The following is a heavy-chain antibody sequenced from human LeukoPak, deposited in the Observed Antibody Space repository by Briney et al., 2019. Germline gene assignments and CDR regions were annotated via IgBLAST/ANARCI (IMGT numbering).Heavy chain of an antibody. CDR1: GESLSRYY. CDR3: ARPGYCSATTCTGHLDV. CDR2: INHRRDT. J-gene: IGHJ4*02. Sequence: PSETLSLTCAVYGESLSRYYWTWIRQPPGKGLEWIGEINHRRDTNYNPSLKSRVTISVDTSKNQFSLKVRSVTAADTGVYYCARPGYCSATTCTGHLDVWGQGTLATVSS. D-gene: IGHD2-2*01. V-gene: IGHV4-34*01.